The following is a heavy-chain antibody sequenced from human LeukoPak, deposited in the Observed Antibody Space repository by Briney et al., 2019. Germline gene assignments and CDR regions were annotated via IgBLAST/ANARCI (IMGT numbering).Heavy chain of an antibody. V-gene: IGHV3-30*04. CDR2: ISYDGSNK. J-gene: IGHJ4*02. CDR1: GFTFSSYA. Sequence: PGGSLRLSCAASGFTFSSYAMHWVRQAPGKGLEWVAVISYDGSNKYYADSVKGRFTISRDNSKNTLYLQMNSLRAEDTAVYYCARGGRQVDTARSGLDYWGQGTLVTVSS. D-gene: IGHD5-18*01. CDR3: ARGGRQVDTARSGLDY.